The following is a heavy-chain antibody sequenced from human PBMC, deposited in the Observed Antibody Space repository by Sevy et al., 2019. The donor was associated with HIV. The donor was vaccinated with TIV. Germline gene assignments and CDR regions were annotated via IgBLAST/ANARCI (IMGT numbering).Heavy chain of an antibody. CDR3: ATDIVVGRDY. CDR2: IDREHYET. V-gene: IGHV1-24*01. D-gene: IGHD2-2*01. Sequence: ASVKVSCKVSGNTLSKLSIHWVRQAPGKGLEWMGGIDREHYETINAQNFQGRVSLTEDTSTDTAYMELPSLRSQDTAIYYCATDIVVGRDYWGQGTLVTVSS. J-gene: IGHJ4*02. CDR1: GNTLSKLS.